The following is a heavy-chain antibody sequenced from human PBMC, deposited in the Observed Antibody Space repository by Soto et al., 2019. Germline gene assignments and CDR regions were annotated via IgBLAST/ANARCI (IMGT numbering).Heavy chain of an antibody. V-gene: IGHV4-39*01. CDR2: IYYSGST. CDR3: AXXXXXXXXXXXXSFDY. J-gene: IGHJ4*02. Sequence: SLTCTVSGGSISSSSYYWGWIRQPPGXGLEWIGNIYYSGSTYYNPSLKSRVTISVDTSKNQFSLKLSSVTAADTAVYYCAXXXXXXXXXXXXSFDYWGQGTLVTVSS. CDR1: GGSISSSSYY.